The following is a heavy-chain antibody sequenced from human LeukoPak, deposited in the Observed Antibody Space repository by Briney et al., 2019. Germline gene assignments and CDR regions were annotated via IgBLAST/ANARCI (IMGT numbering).Heavy chain of an antibody. J-gene: IGHJ4*02. CDR3: ATFSQASGSYGNY. CDR1: GFTFSSYS. V-gene: IGHV3-21*01. Sequence: NPGGSLRLSCAASGFTFSSYSMNWVRQAPGKGLEWVSSISSSSSYIYYADSVKGRFTISRDNAKNSLYLQMNSLRAEDTAVYYCATFSQASGSYGNYWGQGTLVTVSS. D-gene: IGHD1-26*01. CDR2: ISSSSSYI.